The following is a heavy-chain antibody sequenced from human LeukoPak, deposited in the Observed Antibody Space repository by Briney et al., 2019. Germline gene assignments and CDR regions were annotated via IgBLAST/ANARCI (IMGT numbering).Heavy chain of an antibody. CDR3: ARDRYGGNEFDY. CDR2: ISAYNGNT. D-gene: IGHD4-23*01. V-gene: IGHV1-18*04. CDR1: GYTFTGYY. Sequence: ASVKVSCKASGYTFTGYYMHWVRQAPGQGLEWMGWISAYNGNTNYAQKFQGRVTMTTDTSTSTAYMELRSLRSDDTAVYYCARDRYGGNEFDYWGQGTLVTVSS. J-gene: IGHJ4*02.